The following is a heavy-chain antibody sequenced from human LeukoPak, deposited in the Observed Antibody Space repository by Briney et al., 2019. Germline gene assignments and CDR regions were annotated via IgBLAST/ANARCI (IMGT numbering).Heavy chain of an antibody. Sequence: GGSLRLSCAASGFTVSSNYMSWVRQAPGKGLEWVSDIYSGGSTYYAESLKGRFTISRDNSKNTLYLQMNSLRAEDTAEYYCTTDRSIAARPLFDYWGQGILVTVSS. D-gene: IGHD6-6*01. CDR3: TTDRSIAARPLFDY. CDR2: IYSGGST. V-gene: IGHV3-53*01. J-gene: IGHJ4*02. CDR1: GFTVSSNY.